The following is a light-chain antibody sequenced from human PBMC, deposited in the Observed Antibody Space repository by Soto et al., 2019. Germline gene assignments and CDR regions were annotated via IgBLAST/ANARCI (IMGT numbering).Light chain of an antibody. V-gene: IGLV2-23*01. CDR2: EAS. CDR1: SSDVGSRNL. Sequence: QSVLTQPASVSGSPGQSITISCTGTSSDVGSRNLVSWYQQYPGKAPKLIIFEASTRPSGVSNRFTGSKSGSTASLTISGLQAEDEADYYCCSHAGSSNYVFGTGTKVTVL. CDR3: CSHAGSSNYV. J-gene: IGLJ1*01.